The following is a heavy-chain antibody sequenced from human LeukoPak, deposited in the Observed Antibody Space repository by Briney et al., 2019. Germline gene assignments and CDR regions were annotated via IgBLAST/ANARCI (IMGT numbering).Heavy chain of an antibody. Sequence: ASVKVSCKASGYAFTSYAISWVRQAPGQGLEWMGRIIPILGIANYAQKFQGRVTITADKSTSTAYMELSSLRSEDTAVYYCAREGIQLWLRHFDYWGQGTLVTVSS. CDR2: IIPILGIA. CDR1: GYAFTSYA. V-gene: IGHV1-69*04. D-gene: IGHD5-18*01. J-gene: IGHJ4*02. CDR3: AREGIQLWLRHFDY.